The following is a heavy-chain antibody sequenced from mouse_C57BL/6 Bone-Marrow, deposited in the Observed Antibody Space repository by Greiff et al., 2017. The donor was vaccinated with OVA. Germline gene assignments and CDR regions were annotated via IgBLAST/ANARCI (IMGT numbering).Heavy chain of an antibody. Sequence: VQLQQPGAELVRPGTSVKLSCKASGYTFTSYWMHWVKQRPGQGLEWIGVIDPSDSYTNYNQKFKGKATLTVDTSSSTAYMQLSSLTSEDSAVYYCARGTVAFMDYWGQGTSVTVSS. V-gene: IGHV1-59*01. CDR1: GYTFTSYW. CDR3: ARGTVAFMDY. J-gene: IGHJ4*01. D-gene: IGHD1-1*01. CDR2: IDPSDSYT.